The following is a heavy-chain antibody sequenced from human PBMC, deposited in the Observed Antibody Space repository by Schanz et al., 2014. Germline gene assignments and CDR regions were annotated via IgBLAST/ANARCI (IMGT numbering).Heavy chain of an antibody. D-gene: IGHD4-17*01. CDR3: ARKMKLGVYGGKRHDSLDI. V-gene: IGHV3-48*01. J-gene: IGHJ3*02. CDR2: VSRSTPDI. CDR1: GFTFSIYA. Sequence: EVQLVESGGGLVQPGGSLRLSCSASGFTFSIYAMHWVRQAPGKGLEWVSYVSRSTPDIYFADSVKGRFTMSRDNAKNSVFLQMNSLRAEDTAVYYCARKMKLGVYGGKRHDSLDIWGQGTMVTVSS.